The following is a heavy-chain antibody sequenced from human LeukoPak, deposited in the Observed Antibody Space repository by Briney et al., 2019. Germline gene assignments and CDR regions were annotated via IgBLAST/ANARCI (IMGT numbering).Heavy chain of an antibody. CDR1: GGSMRGLY. CDR2: IYYSGST. V-gene: IGHV4-59*01. Sequence: SETLSLTCTVSGGSMRGLYWSWIRQPPGEGLEWIGYIYYSGSTTYNPSLKSRVTISVDTSKNQFSLRLTSVTAADTALYYCARGYAYGDTGSFDYWGQGALVTVSS. J-gene: IGHJ4*02. CDR3: ARGYAYGDTGSFDY. D-gene: IGHD4-17*01.